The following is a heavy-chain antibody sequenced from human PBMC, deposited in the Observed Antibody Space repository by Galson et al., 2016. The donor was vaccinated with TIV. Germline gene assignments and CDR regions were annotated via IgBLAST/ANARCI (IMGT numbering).Heavy chain of an antibody. Sequence: SLRLSCAASGFTFIDYDINWVRQAPGKGLEWVSSISGSGLSTYYTASVKGRFTISRDNSKNTLYLQMNSLRAEDTAIYYCAKGERQYRGYDWGFDYWGQGALVTVSS. D-gene: IGHD5-12*01. CDR3: AKGERQYRGYDWGFDY. CDR2: ISGSGLST. CDR1: GFTFIDYD. J-gene: IGHJ4*02. V-gene: IGHV3-23*01.